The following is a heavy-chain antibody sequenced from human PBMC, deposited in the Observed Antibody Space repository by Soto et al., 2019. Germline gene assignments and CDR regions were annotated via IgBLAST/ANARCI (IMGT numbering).Heavy chain of an antibody. CDR2: ISGSGGST. D-gene: IGHD6-6*01. V-gene: IGHV3-23*01. J-gene: IGHJ5*02. Sequence: GGSLRLSCAASGFTFSSYAMSWVRQAPGKGLEWVSAISGSGGSTYYADSVKGRFTISRDNSKNTLYLQMNSLRAEDTAVYYCAKDFLSSIAARLPRPNLFDPWGQGTLVTVSS. CDR1: GFTFSSYA. CDR3: AKDFLSSIAARLPRPNLFDP.